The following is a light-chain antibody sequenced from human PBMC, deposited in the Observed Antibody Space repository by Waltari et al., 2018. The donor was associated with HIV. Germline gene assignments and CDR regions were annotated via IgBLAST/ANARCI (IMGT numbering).Light chain of an antibody. V-gene: IGLV3-25*03. J-gene: IGLJ3*02. CDR1: QSGKPH. CDR2: KDT. CDR3: QSTDSSGISWV. Sequence: SNDLTQPPSVSESPGQTARITCSGYQSGKPHDFWYQRKPGQAPLLFIYKDTERPSGIPARFTGCISETTVTVTISRVQSEGEAEYYCQSTDSSGISWVFGGGTKLTVL.